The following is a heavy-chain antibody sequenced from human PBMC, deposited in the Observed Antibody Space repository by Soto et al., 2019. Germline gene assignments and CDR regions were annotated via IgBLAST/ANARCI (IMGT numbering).Heavy chain of an antibody. V-gene: IGHV4-31*03. CDR3: ARGHTTFGFYYYGLDV. CDR1: GGSISSDRYF. CDR2: ILNSGST. Sequence: QVQLQESGPGLVKPSQTLSLSCSVSGGSISSDRYFWSWVRQHPGKGLEWIAYILNSGSTYFNPSRXGXVXIXXNMSKSQLSLNLSSVTAANTAVYYCARGHTTFGFYYYGLDVWGQGATVIVSS. D-gene: IGHD3-10*01. J-gene: IGHJ6*02.